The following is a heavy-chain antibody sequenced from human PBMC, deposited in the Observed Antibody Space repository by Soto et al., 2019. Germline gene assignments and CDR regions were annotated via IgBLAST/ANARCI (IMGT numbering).Heavy chain of an antibody. D-gene: IGHD6-13*01. J-gene: IGHJ5*02. CDR1: GYTFTSYA. Sequence: GASVKVSCKASGYTFTSYAMHWVRQAPGQRLEWMGWINAGNGNTKYSQKFQGRVTITRDTSASTAYMELSSLRSEDTAVYYCARFGPGTTGYSSSYLNWFDPWGQGTLVTVSS. V-gene: IGHV1-3*01. CDR2: INAGNGNT. CDR3: ARFGPGTTGYSSSYLNWFDP.